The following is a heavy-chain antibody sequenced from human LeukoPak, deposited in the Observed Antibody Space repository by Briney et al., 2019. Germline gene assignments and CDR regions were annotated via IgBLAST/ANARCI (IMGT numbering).Heavy chain of an antibody. CDR3: ARAKFRLRRGPGNYYGSGSYPPTFDY. Sequence: GGSLRLSCAASGFTFSDYNMRWIRQAPGKGLEWVSSISRSGSTKYYADSVKGRFTISRDNAKNSLFLQMNSLRAEDTAVYYCARAKFRLRRGPGNYYGSGSYPPTFDYWGQGTLVTVSS. J-gene: IGHJ4*02. CDR1: GFTFSDYN. V-gene: IGHV3-11*01. D-gene: IGHD3-10*01. CDR2: ISRSGSTK.